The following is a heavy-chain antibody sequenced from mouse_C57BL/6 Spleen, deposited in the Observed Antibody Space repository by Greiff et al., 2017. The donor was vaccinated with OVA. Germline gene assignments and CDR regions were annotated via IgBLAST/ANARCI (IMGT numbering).Heavy chain of an antibody. V-gene: IGHV1-64*01. D-gene: IGHD3-2*02. CDR3: AKAQRYAMDY. CDR2: IHPNSGST. CDR1: GYTFTSYW. Sequence: QVQLQQPGAELVKPGASVKLSCKASGYTFTSYWMHWVKQRPGQGLEWIGMIHPNSGSTNYNEKFKIKATLTVDKSSSTAYMQLSSLTSEDSAVYYCAKAQRYAMDYWGQGTSVTVSS. J-gene: IGHJ4*01.